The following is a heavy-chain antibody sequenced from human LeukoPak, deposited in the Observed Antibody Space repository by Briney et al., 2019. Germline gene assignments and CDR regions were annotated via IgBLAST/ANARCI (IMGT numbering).Heavy chain of an antibody. Sequence: SETLSLTFTVSVGSISRSIYAWGWCRLPPGKGLDCIGSIYYSGSTYNNPSLKSRATIYVDTSKNQFSLKLSSVTAADTAVYYCARTTMVRGTYYMDVWGKGTTVTVSS. J-gene: IGHJ6*03. CDR2: IYYSGST. V-gene: IGHV4-39*07. D-gene: IGHD3-10*01. CDR3: ARTTMVRGTYYMDV. CDR1: VGSISRSIYA.